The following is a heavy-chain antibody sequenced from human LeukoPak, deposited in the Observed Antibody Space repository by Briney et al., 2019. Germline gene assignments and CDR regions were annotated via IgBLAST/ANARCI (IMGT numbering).Heavy chain of an antibody. D-gene: IGHD3-22*01. V-gene: IGHV4-31*03. Sequence: SETLSLTCTVSGGSISSGGYYWSWIRQHPGKGLEWIGYIYYSGSTYYNPSLKSRVTISVDTSKNQFSLKLSSVTAADTAVYYCARNEVYYYDSSGYPAHFDYWGQGTPVTVSS. CDR2: IYYSGST. J-gene: IGHJ4*02. CDR3: ARNEVYYYDSSGYPAHFDY. CDR1: GGSISSGGYY.